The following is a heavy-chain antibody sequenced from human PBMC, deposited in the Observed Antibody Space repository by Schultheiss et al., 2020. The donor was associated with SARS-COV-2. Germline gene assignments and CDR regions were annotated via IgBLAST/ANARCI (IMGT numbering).Heavy chain of an antibody. CDR3: ARVNCSSTSCYLGYMDV. Sequence: GGSLRLSCAASGFTFSSYWMSWVRQAPGKGLEWVANIKQDGSEKYYVDSVKGRFTISRDNAKNTLYLQMNSLRAEDTAVYYCARVNCSSTSCYLGYMDVWGKGTTVTVSS. D-gene: IGHD2-2*01. V-gene: IGHV3-7*01. CDR1: GFTFSSYW. CDR2: IKQDGSEK. J-gene: IGHJ6*03.